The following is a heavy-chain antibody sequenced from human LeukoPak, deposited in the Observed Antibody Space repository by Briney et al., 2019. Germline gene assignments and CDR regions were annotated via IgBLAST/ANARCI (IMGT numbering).Heavy chain of an antibody. Sequence: PGGSLRLSCAASGFTFSSYSMNWVRQAPGKELEWVSSISSSSSYIYYADSVKGRFTISRDNAKNSLYLQMNSLRAEDMAVYYCARAPGIYYYYGMDVWGKGTTVTVSS. D-gene: IGHD3-10*01. CDR2: ISSSSSYI. CDR3: ARAPGIYYYYGMDV. CDR1: GFTFSSYS. V-gene: IGHV3-21*01. J-gene: IGHJ6*04.